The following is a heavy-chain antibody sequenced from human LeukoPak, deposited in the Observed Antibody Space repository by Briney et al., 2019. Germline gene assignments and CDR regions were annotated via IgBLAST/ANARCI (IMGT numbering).Heavy chain of an antibody. J-gene: IGHJ3*02. CDR2: ISYDGSNK. V-gene: IGHV3-30*03. CDR1: GFTFSNYD. CDR3: ARGGSYYASGSYFAFDI. D-gene: IGHD3-10*01. Sequence: GGSLRLSCAAAGFTFSNYDMHWVRQAPGKGLEWVAVISYDGSNKYYADSVKGRFTISRDNSKNTLSLQMNSLRPQDTAVYYCARGGSYYASGSYFAFDIWGQGTMVTVSS.